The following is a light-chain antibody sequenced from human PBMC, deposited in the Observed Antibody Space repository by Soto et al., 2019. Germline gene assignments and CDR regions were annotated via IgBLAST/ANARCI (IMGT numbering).Light chain of an antibody. V-gene: IGLV2-8*01. Sequence: QSVLTQPPSVSGSPGQSVTISCTGTSSDVGGYKYVSWYQQYPGKAPKLMIYAVSKRPSGVPDRFSGSKSGNTASLTVSGLQAEDEADYYCSSYAGSNNYVFGTGTKLTVL. J-gene: IGLJ1*01. CDR3: SSYAGSNNYV. CDR1: SSDVGGYKY. CDR2: AVS.